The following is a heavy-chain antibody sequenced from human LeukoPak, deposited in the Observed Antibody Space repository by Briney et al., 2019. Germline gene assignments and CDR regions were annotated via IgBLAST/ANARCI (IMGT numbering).Heavy chain of an antibody. D-gene: IGHD6-13*01. V-gene: IGHV4-34*01. CDR3: ASFPAVIAAAVGDWFDP. CDR2: INHSGST. CDR1: GGSFSGYY. Sequence: SETLSLTCAVYGGSFSGYYWSWIRQPPGKGLEWIGEINHSGSTNYNPSLKSRVTISVDTSKNQFSLKPSSVTAADTAVYYCASFPAVIAAAVGDWFDPWGQGTLVTVSS. J-gene: IGHJ5*02.